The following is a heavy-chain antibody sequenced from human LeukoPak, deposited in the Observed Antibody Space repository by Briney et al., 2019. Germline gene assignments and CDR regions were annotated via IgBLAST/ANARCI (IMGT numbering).Heavy chain of an antibody. V-gene: IGHV1-69-2*01. D-gene: IGHD3-22*01. CDR3: ATEASYYYDSSGYSSSFDY. CDR2: VDPEDGET. J-gene: IGHJ4*02. CDR1: GNTFTDYY. Sequence: ASVKVSCKVSGNTFTDYYMHWVQQAPGKGLEWMGLVDPEDGETIYAEKFQGRVTITADTSTDTAYMELSSLRSEDTAVYYCATEASYYYDSSGYSSSFDYWGQGTLVTVSS.